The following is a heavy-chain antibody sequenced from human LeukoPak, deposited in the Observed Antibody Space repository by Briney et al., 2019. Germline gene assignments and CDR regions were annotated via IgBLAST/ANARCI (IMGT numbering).Heavy chain of an antibody. CDR3: AREIGPIQLHLWGSAFDY. J-gene: IGHJ4*02. D-gene: IGHD5-24*01. V-gene: IGHV1-18*01. CDR2: ISAYNGNT. CDR1: GYTLTSYG. Sequence: GASVKVSCKASGYTLTSYGISWVRQAPGQGLEWMGWISAYNGNTRYAQKLQGRVTMTRDTSTSTVYMELSSLRSEDTAVYYCAREIGPIQLHLWGSAFDYWGQGTLVTVSS.